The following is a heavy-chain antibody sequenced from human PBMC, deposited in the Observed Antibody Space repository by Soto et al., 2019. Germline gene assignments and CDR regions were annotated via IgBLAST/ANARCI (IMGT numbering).Heavy chain of an antibody. CDR3: TRDGRGLGRLSLFEY. V-gene: IGHV3-53*01. D-gene: IGHD2-21*02. Sequence: LSCAASGFNVNSDYMNWVRQTPGKGLEWVASIYSGETTYYADSVRGRFTISSDKSKNTLYFQLSSLRIEDTAVYYCTRDGRGLGRLSLFEYWGQGVLVTVSS. CDR1: GFNVNSDY. CDR2: IYSGETT. J-gene: IGHJ4*02.